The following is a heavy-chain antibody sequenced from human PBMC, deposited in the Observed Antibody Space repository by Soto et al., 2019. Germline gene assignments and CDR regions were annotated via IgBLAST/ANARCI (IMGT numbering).Heavy chain of an antibody. CDR2: IYPGDSDT. Sequence: GGSLKISCKGSGHSFSSYWIAWVRQMPGKGLEWMGIIYPGDSDTRYSPSFQGQVTISADKSISTAYLQWSSLKASDTATYYCARLYLEYYDNSGYQYFHYSGQGTLLTVFS. CDR1: GHSFSSYW. D-gene: IGHD3-22*01. V-gene: IGHV5-51*01. CDR3: ARLYLEYYDNSGYQYFHY. J-gene: IGHJ4*02.